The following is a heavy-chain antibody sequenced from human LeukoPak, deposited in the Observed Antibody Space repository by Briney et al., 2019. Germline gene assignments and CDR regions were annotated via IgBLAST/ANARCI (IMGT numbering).Heavy chain of an antibody. V-gene: IGHV3-23*01. J-gene: IGHJ5*01. Sequence: PGGSLRLSCAASGFMFSDYAMSWVRQIPGKAPEWVATIGHIRDQNTYYADSVKGRFTISRDNSENVVYLQMDRLRAEDGAIYLCSKDRRRYYFSSSGYFFDSWGQGSLVTVSS. CDR3: SKDRRRYYFSSSGYFFDS. D-gene: IGHD3-22*01. CDR2: IGHIRDQNT. CDR1: GFMFSDYA.